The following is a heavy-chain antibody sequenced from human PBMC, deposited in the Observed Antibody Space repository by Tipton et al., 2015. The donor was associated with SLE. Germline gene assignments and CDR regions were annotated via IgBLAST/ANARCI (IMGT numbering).Heavy chain of an antibody. V-gene: IGHV3-21*01. CDR1: GFTFSSYS. J-gene: IGHJ4*02. D-gene: IGHD7-27*01. Sequence: SLRLSCAASGFTFSSYSMNWVRQAPEKGLEWVSSISSSSNYIYYADSVKGRFTISRDNAKNSLYLQMNSLRAEDTAVYYCAKDLGTDYWGQGTLVTVSS. CDR3: AKDLGTDY. CDR2: ISSSSNYI.